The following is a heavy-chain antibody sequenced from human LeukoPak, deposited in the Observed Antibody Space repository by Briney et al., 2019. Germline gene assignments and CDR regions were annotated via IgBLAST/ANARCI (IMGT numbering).Heavy chain of an antibody. CDR1: GGTFSSYT. D-gene: IGHD4-11*01. CDR3: ARDVSLTTSWFDP. V-gene: IGHV1-69*04. J-gene: IGHJ5*02. Sequence: SVKVSCKASGGTFSSYTISWVRQAPGQGLEWMGRIVPILGIANYAQKFQGRVTITADKSTSTAYMELSSLRSEDTAVYYCARDVSLTTSWFDPWGQGTLVTVSS. CDR2: IVPILGIA.